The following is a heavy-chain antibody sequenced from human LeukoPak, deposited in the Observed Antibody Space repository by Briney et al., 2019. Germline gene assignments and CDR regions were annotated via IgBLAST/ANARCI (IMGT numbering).Heavy chain of an antibody. V-gene: IGHV3-48*01. D-gene: IGHD6-13*01. Sequence: GGSLRLSCAASGFTFSSYSMNWVRQAPGKGLEWVSYISSSSSTIYYADSVKGRFTISRDNAKNSLYLQMNSLRAEDTAAYYCARPAGYSSSWPFDYWGQGTLVTVSS. CDR3: ARPAGYSSSWPFDY. CDR2: ISSSSSTI. CDR1: GFTFSSYS. J-gene: IGHJ4*02.